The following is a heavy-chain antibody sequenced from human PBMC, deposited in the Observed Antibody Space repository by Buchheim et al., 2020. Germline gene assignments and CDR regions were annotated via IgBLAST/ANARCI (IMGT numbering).Heavy chain of an antibody. CDR1: GGSINSYY. CDR3: VGRSSSNYPY. CDR2: VHDSGST. D-gene: IGHD2-2*01. J-gene: IGHJ4*02. Sequence: QVQLQESGPGLVKPSETLSLTCTVSGGSINSYYWSWIRQPPGKGLEWIAYVHDSGSTNYNPSLKSRVTISVDTSKNQFSLKLSSVTAADTAVYYCVGRSSSNYPYWGQGTL. V-gene: IGHV4-59*08.